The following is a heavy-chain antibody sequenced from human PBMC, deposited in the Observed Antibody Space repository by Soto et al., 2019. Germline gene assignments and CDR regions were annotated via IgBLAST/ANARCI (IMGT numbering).Heavy chain of an antibody. D-gene: IGHD3-16*01. CDR3: ATEYEP. Sequence: QVKLVESGGGVVQPGRSLRLSCAASGFTFSRYGMHWVRQAPGKGLEWVAIIWYDGSNKYYADSVKGRFTISRDNSKNTLYLQMNSLRAEDTAIYYCATEYEPWGQGTLVTVSS. CDR2: IWYDGSNK. CDR1: GFTFSRYG. J-gene: IGHJ5*02. V-gene: IGHV3-33*01.